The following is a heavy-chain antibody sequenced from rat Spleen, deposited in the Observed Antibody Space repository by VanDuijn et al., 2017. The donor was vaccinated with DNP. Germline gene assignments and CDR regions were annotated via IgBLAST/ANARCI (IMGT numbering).Heavy chain of an antibody. V-gene: IGHV3-3*01. CDR2: VNSAGTT. Sequence: EVQLQESGPGLVKPSQSLSLTCSVTGYSITYSNRWNWIRKFPGNKMEWMGYVNSAGTTIYNPSLKSQISITRDTSKTQFFLQLHSVTAEDTATYYCARSGGVHYGLSLDSWGQGVMVTVSS. CDR3: ARSGGVHYGLSLDS. J-gene: IGHJ2*01. CDR1: GYSITYSNR. D-gene: IGHD1-6*01.